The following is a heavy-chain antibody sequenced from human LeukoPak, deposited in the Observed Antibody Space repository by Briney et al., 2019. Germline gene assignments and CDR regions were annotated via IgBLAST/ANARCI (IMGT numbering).Heavy chain of an antibody. V-gene: IGHV4-39*01. CDR2: IYYSGST. CDR3: ARRGYEYSWFDP. CDR1: GGSISSSSYY. Sequence: SSETPSLTCTVSGGSISSSSYYWGWIRQPPGKGLEWIGSIYYSGSTYYNPSLKSRVTISVDTSENQFSLKLSSVTAADTAVYYCARRGYEYSWFDPWGQGTLVTVSS. D-gene: IGHD5-12*01. J-gene: IGHJ5*02.